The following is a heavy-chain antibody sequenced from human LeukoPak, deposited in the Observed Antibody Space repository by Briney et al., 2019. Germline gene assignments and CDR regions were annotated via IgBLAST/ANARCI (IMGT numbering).Heavy chain of an antibody. V-gene: IGHV3-7*01. CDR2: IKQDGSEK. CDR3: ARTARSYSYDFWSGYSAD. J-gene: IGHJ4*02. Sequence: PGGSLRLSCAASEFTFSSYWMSWVRQAPGKGLEWVANIKQDGSEKYYVDSVKGRFTISRDNAKNSLYLQMSSLRAEDTAVYYCARTARSYSYDFWSGYSADWGQGTLVTVSS. D-gene: IGHD3-3*01. CDR1: EFTFSSYW.